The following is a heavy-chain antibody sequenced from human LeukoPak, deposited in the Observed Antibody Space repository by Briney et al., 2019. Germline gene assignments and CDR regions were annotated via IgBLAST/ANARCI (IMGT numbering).Heavy chain of an antibody. CDR2: ISGYNGNS. Sequence: ASVKVSCKASGYTFTSYGISWVRQAPGQGLEWMGWISGYNGNSNYAQMLQDRVTLTTDTSTSTAYMELRTLRSDDTAVYYCARASWGRLGAFDIWGQGTMVTVSS. CDR3: ARASWGRLGAFDI. D-gene: IGHD7-27*01. V-gene: IGHV1-18*01. CDR1: GYTFTSYG. J-gene: IGHJ3*02.